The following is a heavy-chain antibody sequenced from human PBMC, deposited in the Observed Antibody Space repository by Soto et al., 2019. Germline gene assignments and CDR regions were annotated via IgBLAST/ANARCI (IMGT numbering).Heavy chain of an antibody. CDR2: INPSGGST. CDR1: GYTFTSYY. CDR3: ARDGRPYYDFWSGSNEVGFSWFDP. V-gene: IGHV1-46*01. Sequence: ASVKVSCKASGYTFTSYYMHWVRQAPGQGLEWMGIINPSGGSTSYAQKFQGRVTMTRDTSTSTVYMELSSLRSEDTAVYYCARDGRPYYDFWSGSNEVGFSWFDPWGQGTLVTVSS. D-gene: IGHD3-3*01. J-gene: IGHJ5*02.